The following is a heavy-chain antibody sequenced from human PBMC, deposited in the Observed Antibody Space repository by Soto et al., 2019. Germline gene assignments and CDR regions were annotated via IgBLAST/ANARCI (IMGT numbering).Heavy chain of an antibody. Sequence: QVQLVESGGGVVQPGRALGLSCAASGFIFSSYGMHWVRQAPGKGLEWGALFSHDGSEIYYAHSGRGRFTISRDNSENTLCLQMNSPRDDDTALYYCAKADGLYAMYRVVTHYYYGLDVWGQGTTVTVSS. CDR2: FSHDGSEI. V-gene: IGHV3-30*18. CDR3: AKADGLYAMYRVVTHYYYGLDV. CDR1: GFIFSSYG. J-gene: IGHJ6*02. D-gene: IGHD3-3*01.